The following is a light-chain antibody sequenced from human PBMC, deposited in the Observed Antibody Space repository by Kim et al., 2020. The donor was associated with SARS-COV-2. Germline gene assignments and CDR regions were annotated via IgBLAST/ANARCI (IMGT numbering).Light chain of an antibody. CDR2: GAS. V-gene: IGKV3-15*01. CDR3: QQYDSWPLT. CDR1: QSVDTN. J-gene: IGKJ1*01. Sequence: EIVMTQSPATLSVSPGEKATLSCRASQSVDTNLAWYQQMPGQTPRLLIYGASTRATGIPARFSGSGSGTEFTLSISSLQSEDFAVYYYQQYDSWPLTFGQGTKVDIK.